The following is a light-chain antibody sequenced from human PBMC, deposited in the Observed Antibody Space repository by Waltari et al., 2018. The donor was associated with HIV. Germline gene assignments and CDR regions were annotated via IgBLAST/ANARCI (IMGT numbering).Light chain of an antibody. V-gene: IGKV1-27*01. Sequence: DIQMTQFPSSLSASVGDRVTITCRASQGISNYLAWYQQQPGKVPKLLISAASALQSGVPSRRSGSGSGTDFTLTISSLQPEDVATYYCQKYNSPPFTFGPGTKVDIK. CDR2: AAS. J-gene: IGKJ3*01. CDR1: QGISNY. CDR3: QKYNSPPFT.